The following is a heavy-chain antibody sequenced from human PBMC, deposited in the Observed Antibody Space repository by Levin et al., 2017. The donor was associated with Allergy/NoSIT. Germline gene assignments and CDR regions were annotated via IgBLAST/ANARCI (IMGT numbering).Heavy chain of an antibody. Sequence: GESLKISCAASGFTFTTHAIQWVRQAPGKGLEWVAVISYDGDTKYYADSVKGRFTISRDNSKNTVSLQMNSLRAEDTAVYYCARDEMALAGTAYLFDYWGQGTLVTVSS. CDR1: GFTFTTHA. V-gene: IGHV3-30*04. CDR2: ISYDGDTK. J-gene: IGHJ4*02. CDR3: ARDEMALAGTAYLFDY. D-gene: IGHD6-19*01.